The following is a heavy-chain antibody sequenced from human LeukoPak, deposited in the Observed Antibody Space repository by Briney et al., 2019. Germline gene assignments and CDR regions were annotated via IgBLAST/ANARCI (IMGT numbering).Heavy chain of an antibody. CDR2: IYSGGSA. D-gene: IGHD3-16*02. Sequence: GGSLRLSCAASGFTVSTNYMSWVRQAPGKGLEWVSIIYSGGSAYYADSLKGRFTISRDKSKNTFLIAEDTAVYYCAKSRLVSGTYRNDYYYYDMDVWGQGTTVTVSS. CDR1: GFTVSTNY. CDR3: AKSRLVSGTYRNDYYYYDMDV. J-gene: IGHJ6*02. V-gene: IGHV3-53*01.